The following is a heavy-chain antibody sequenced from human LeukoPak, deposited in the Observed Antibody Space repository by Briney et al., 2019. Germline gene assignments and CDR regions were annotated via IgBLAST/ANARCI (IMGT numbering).Heavy chain of an antibody. J-gene: IGHJ4*02. Sequence: GRSLRLSCAASGFTFSSYGMHWVRQAPGKGLEWVAVIWYDGSNKYYADSVKGRFTISRDNAKNSLYLQMNSLRAEDTALYYCARFSRGRWSYFDYWGQGALVTVSS. D-gene: IGHD2-15*01. V-gene: IGHV3-33*01. CDR3: ARFSRGRWSYFDY. CDR2: IWYDGSNK. CDR1: GFTFSSYG.